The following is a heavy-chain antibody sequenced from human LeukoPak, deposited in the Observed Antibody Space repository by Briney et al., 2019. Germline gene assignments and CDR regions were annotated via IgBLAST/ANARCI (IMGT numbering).Heavy chain of an antibody. D-gene: IGHD4-17*01. V-gene: IGHV4-61*02. CDR3: ARDNDDYGDYAFDY. J-gene: IGHJ4*02. CDR1: GGSISSGTYY. Sequence: SQTLSLTCTVSGGSISSGTYYWNWVRQPAGKGLEWIGRIYTGGNTDCNPSLKSRVTISLDTSKNQFSLRLTSVTAADTAVYYCARDNDDYGDYAFDYWGQGTLVTVSS. CDR2: IYTGGNT.